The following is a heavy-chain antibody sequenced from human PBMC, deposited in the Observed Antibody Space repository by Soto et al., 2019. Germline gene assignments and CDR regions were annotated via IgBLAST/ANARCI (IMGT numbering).Heavy chain of an antibody. CDR2: ISGSGGST. CDR1: GFTFSSYA. D-gene: IGHD3-16*01. J-gene: IGHJ5*02. Sequence: GGSLRLSCAASGFTFSSYAMSWVRQAPGKGLEWVSAISGSGGSTYYADSVKGRFTISRDNSKNTLYLQMNSLRAEDTAVYYCAKANYDYIWGRLINWFDPWGQGTLVTVSS. CDR3: AKANYDYIWGRLINWFDP. V-gene: IGHV3-23*01.